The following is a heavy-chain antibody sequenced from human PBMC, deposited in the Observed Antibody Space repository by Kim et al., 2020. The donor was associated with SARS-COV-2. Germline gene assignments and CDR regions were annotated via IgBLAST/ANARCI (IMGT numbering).Heavy chain of an antibody. V-gene: IGHV1-24*01. CDR3: ATRFRITMVRGVIIFFDY. CDR2: FDPEDGET. Sequence: ASVKVSCKVSGYTLTELSMHWVRQAPGKGLEWMGGFDPEDGETIYAQKFQGRVTMTEDTSTDTAYMELSSLRSEDTAVYYCATRFRITMVRGVIIFFDYWGQGTLVTVSS. D-gene: IGHD3-10*01. J-gene: IGHJ4*02. CDR1: GYTLTELS.